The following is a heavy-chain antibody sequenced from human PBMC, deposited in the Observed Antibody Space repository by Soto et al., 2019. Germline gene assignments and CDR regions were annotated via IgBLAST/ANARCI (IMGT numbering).Heavy chain of an antibody. J-gene: IGHJ5*02. CDR2: INPNSGGT. CDR1: GYTFTGYY. Sequence: GASVKVSCKASGYTFTGYYIHWVRQAPGQGLEWMGWINPNSGGTNYAQKFQGWVTMTRDTSISTAYMELSRLRSDDTAVYYCARDPCQSCSEAGNNWFDPWGQGTLVTVSS. V-gene: IGHV1-2*04. D-gene: IGHD3-10*02. CDR3: ARDPCQSCSEAGNNWFDP.